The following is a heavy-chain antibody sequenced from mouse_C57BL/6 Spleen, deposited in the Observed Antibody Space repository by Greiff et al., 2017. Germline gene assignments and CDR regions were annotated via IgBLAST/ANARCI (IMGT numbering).Heavy chain of an antibody. Sequence: VQLQQSGAELVRPGASVKLSCTASGFNIKDDYMHWVKQRPEQGLEWIGWIDPENGDTSYNQKFKGKATLTADKSSSTAYMQLSSLTSEDSAVYYCAWGEYYDLAWFAYWGQGTLVTVSA. CDR1: GFNIKDDY. CDR3: AWGEYYDLAWFAY. J-gene: IGHJ3*01. D-gene: IGHD2-4*01. CDR2: IDPENGDT. V-gene: IGHV14-4*01.